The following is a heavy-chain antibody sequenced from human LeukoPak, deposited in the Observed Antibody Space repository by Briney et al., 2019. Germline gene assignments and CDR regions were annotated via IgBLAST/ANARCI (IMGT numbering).Heavy chain of an antibody. CDR3: ARVRYDILTGYLSYYYYYMDV. Sequence: GGSLRLSCAASGFTFSDYYMSWIRQAPGKGLEWVSYISSSGSTIYYADSVKGRFTISRDNAKNSLYLQMNSLRAEDTAVYYCARVRYDILTGYLSYYYYYMDVWGKGTTVTLSS. V-gene: IGHV3-11*01. D-gene: IGHD3-9*01. CDR2: ISSSGSTI. CDR1: GFTFSDYY. J-gene: IGHJ6*03.